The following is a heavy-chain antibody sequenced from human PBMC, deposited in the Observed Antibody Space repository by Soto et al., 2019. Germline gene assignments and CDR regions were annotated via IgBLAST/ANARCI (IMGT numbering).Heavy chain of an antibody. CDR2: IYYSGST. Sequence: SETLSLTCTVSGGSISSAGNYWSWIRQPPGKGLEWIGYIYYSGSTNYNPSLKSRVTISVDTSKNQFSLKLSSVTAADTAVYYCARPHGGSSGWDNWFDPWGQGTLVTVSS. CDR1: GGSISSAGNY. D-gene: IGHD6-25*01. CDR3: ARPHGGSSGWDNWFDP. V-gene: IGHV4-61*08. J-gene: IGHJ5*02.